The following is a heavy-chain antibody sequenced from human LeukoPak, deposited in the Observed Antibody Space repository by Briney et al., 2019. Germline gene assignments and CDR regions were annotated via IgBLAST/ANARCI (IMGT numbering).Heavy chain of an antibody. V-gene: IGHV3-48*03. D-gene: IGHD3-16*01. J-gene: IGHJ4*02. Sequence: TGGSLRLSCAASGFTFSSYEMNWVRQAPGKGLEWVSYISSSGTTIYYADSVEGRFTISRDNAKNSLYLQMNSLRAEDTAVYYCARGKEGAFDYWGQGTLVTVSS. CDR2: ISSSGTTI. CDR1: GFTFSSYE. CDR3: ARGKEGAFDY.